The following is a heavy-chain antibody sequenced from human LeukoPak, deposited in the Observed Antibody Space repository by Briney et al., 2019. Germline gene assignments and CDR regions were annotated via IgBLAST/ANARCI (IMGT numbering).Heavy chain of an antibody. Sequence: PSETLSLTCAVYGGSFSGYYWSWIRQPPGKGLEWIGEINHSGSTNYNPSLKSRVTISVDTSKNQFSLKLSSVTAADTAVYYCARAHYDILTVYLEPQVWPTYYFDSGAKGTLVPVSS. CDR3: ARAHYDILTVYLEPQVWPTYYFDS. V-gene: IGHV4-34*01. CDR2: INHSGST. D-gene: IGHD3-9*01. CDR1: GGSFSGYY. J-gene: IGHJ4*02.